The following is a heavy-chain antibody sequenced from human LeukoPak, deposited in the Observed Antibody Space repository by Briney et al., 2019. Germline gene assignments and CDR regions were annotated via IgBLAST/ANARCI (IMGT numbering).Heavy chain of an antibody. V-gene: IGHV1-8*02. CDR3: AREQQRNYYYMDV. CDR1: GGTFSSYA. Sequence: ASVKVSCKATGGTFSSYAISWVRQAPGQGLEWMGWMNPNSGNTGYAQKFQGRVTMTRNTSISTAYMELSSLRSEDTAVYYCAREQQRNYYYMDVWGKGTTVTVS. J-gene: IGHJ6*03. CDR2: MNPNSGNT. D-gene: IGHD6-13*01.